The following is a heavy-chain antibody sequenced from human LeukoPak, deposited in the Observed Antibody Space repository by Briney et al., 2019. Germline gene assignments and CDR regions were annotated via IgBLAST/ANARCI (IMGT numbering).Heavy chain of an antibody. CDR1: GGSFSGYY. V-gene: IGHV4-34*01. CDR2: INHSGST. CDR3: ARAAGYSSSWYSGGYWYFDL. J-gene: IGHJ2*01. D-gene: IGHD6-13*01. Sequence: PSETLSLTCAVYGGSFSGYYWSWIRQPPGKGLEWIGGINHSGSTNYNPSLKSRVTMSVDTSKNQFSLKLSSVTAADTAVYYCARAAGYSSSWYSGGYWYFDLWGRGTLVTVSS.